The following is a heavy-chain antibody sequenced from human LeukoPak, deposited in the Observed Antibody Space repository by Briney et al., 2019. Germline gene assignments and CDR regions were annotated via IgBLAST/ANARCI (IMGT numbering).Heavy chain of an antibody. CDR3: ARGIAVAGAFWFDQ. CDR2: IWYDGSNK. V-gene: IGHV3-33*01. J-gene: IGHJ5*02. Sequence: GGSLRLSCAASGFTFSNYDMHWVRQAPGKGLEWVAVIWYDGSNKYYADSVKGRFTISRDNSKNTLYLQMNSLRAEDTAVYYCARGIAVAGAFWFDQWGQGTLVTVSS. D-gene: IGHD6-19*01. CDR1: GFTFSNYD.